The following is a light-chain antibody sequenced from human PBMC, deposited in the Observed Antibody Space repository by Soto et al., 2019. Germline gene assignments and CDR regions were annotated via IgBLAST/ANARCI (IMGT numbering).Light chain of an antibody. CDR1: QTISSW. CDR3: QQYNSYWGT. Sequence: DIQMTQSPSTLSGSVGDRVTITCRASQTISSWLAWYQQKPGKAPKLLIYDASSLESGVPSRFSGSGSGTEFTLTISSLQPDDFATYYCQQYNSYWGTFGQGTKVDIK. CDR2: DAS. J-gene: IGKJ1*01. V-gene: IGKV1-5*01.